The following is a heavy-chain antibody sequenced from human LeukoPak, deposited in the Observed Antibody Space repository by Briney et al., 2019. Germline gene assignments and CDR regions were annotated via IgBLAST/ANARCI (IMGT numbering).Heavy chain of an antibody. CDR1: GYTFSSHD. Sequence: ASVKVSCKASGYTFSSHDINWVRQATGQGLEWMGWMNPNSGNTGYAQKFQGRVTMTRNTSISTAYMELSSLRSEDTAVYYCARGRRPSAVAGTGEYFDYWGQGTLVTVSS. D-gene: IGHD6-19*01. J-gene: IGHJ4*02. CDR2: MNPNSGNT. CDR3: ARGRRPSAVAGTGEYFDY. V-gene: IGHV1-8*01.